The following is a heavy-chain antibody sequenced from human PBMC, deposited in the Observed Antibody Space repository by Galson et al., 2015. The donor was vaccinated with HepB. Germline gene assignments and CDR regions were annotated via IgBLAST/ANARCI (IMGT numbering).Heavy chain of an antibody. D-gene: IGHD3-9*01. J-gene: IGHJ6*02. CDR3: ARSGDYDALTGYMELSYHYYGMDV. Sequence: SVKVSCKASGYTFARYGFSWVRQAPGQGLEWMGWISGYNGNTYYAQKLQGRVTMTTDTSTSTAYMELRSLRSDDTAVYYCARSGDYDALTGYMELSYHYYGMDVWGQGTTVTVSS. CDR1: GYTFARYG. V-gene: IGHV1-18*04. CDR2: ISGYNGNT.